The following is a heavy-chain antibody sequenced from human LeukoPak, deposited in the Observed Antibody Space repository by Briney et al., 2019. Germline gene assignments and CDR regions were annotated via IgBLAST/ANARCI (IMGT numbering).Heavy chain of an antibody. D-gene: IGHD3-10*01. V-gene: IGHV3-7*01. Sequence: GGSLRLSCAASGFVFRNYFMSWVRQAPGKGLEWVANIKQDGIEKYFVDSVKGRFAISRDNAKNSLYLQMNNLRAEDTAVYYCAREAMVRGVPDAFDIWGQGTVVTVSS. CDR1: GFVFRNYF. J-gene: IGHJ3*02. CDR3: AREAMVRGVPDAFDI. CDR2: IKQDGIEK.